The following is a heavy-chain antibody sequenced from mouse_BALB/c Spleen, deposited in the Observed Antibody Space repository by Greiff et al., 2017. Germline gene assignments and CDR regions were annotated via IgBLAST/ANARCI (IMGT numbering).Heavy chain of an antibody. D-gene: IGHD2-10*02. Sequence: EVQLVESGGGLVQPGGSLKLSCAASGFTFSSYTMSWVRQTPEKRLEWVAYISNGGGSTYYPDTVKGRFTISRDNAKNTLYLQMSSLKSEDTAMYYCARQVYGNYFDYWGQGTTLTVSS. CDR2: ISNGGGST. J-gene: IGHJ2*01. V-gene: IGHV5-12-2*01. CDR1: GFTFSSYT. CDR3: ARQVYGNYFDY.